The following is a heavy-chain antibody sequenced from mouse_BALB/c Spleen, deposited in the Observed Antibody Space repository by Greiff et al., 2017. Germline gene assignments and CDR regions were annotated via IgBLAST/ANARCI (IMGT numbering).Heavy chain of an antibody. Sequence: VQLQQSGAELVRPGASVTLSCKASGYTFTDYEMHWVKQTPVHGLEWIGAIDPETGGTAYNQKFKGKATLTADKSSSTAYMELRSLTSEDSAVYYCTRRDITTVGYYVDYWGQGTTLTVSS. J-gene: IGHJ2*01. CDR3: TRRDITTVGYYVDY. CDR2: IDPETGGT. V-gene: IGHV1-15*01. CDR1: GYTFTDYE. D-gene: IGHD1-1*01.